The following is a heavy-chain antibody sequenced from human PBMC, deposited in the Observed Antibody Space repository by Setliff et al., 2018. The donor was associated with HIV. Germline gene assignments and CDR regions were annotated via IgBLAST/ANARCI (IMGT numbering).Heavy chain of an antibody. CDR2: ISDSVRSI. J-gene: IGHJ6*02. Sequence: GGSLSLSCAASGFLFSSYAISCVRQSPGKGMEWVSGISDSVRSIHYTASVKGRFTISRDNSKNTLYLQRNSLRDEDTSVYFCAKDGSYNIWSGYSVVARRGMDVWGQGTTVTVSS. CDR3: AKDGSYNIWSGYSVVARRGMDV. D-gene: IGHD3-3*01. CDR1: GFLFSSYA. V-gene: IGHV3-23*01.